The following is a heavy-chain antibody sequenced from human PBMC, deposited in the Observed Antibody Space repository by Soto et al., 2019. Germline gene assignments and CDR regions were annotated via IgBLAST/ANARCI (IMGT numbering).Heavy chain of an antibody. V-gene: IGHV1-69*12. D-gene: IGHD3-22*01. CDR1: GGTFSSYA. CDR2: IIPIVGTA. Sequence: QVQLVQSGAEVKKPGSSVKVSCKASGGTFSSYAISWVRQAPGQGLEWMGGIIPIVGTADYAQTFQGRGTITADEATSTAYMELSSLRSEDTAVYYCGVVVDKHYYYGMDVWGQGTTVTVSS. CDR3: GVVVDKHYYYGMDV. J-gene: IGHJ6*02.